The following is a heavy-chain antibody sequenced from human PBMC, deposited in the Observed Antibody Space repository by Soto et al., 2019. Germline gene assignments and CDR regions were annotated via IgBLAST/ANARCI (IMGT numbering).Heavy chain of an antibody. CDR3: ARGATAYGNYYGMDV. Sequence: GESLKISCKGSGYSFTSYWIGWVRQMPGKGLEWMGIIYPGDSDTRYSPSFQGQVTISADKSISTAYLQWSSLKASDTAMYCCARGATAYGNYYGMDVWGQGTTVTVSS. V-gene: IGHV5-51*01. J-gene: IGHJ6*02. CDR2: IYPGDSDT. CDR1: GYSFTSYW. D-gene: IGHD2-15*01.